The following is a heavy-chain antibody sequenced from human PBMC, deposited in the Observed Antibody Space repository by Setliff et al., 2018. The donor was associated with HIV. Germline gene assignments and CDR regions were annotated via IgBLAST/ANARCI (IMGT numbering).Heavy chain of an antibody. CDR3: ARLGSGWSGSYYYAMDI. V-gene: IGHV1-18*01. D-gene: IGHD6-19*01. J-gene: IGHJ6*02. CDR1: GYTFTTYG. Sequence: ASVKVSCKASGYTFTTYGISWVRQAPGHGLEWMRWISPNFGHTNYAQNFLGRVTMTIDTSTSRAYMELRSLRSDDTAMYFCARLGSGWSGSYYYAMDIWGQGTTVTVSS. CDR2: ISPNFGHT.